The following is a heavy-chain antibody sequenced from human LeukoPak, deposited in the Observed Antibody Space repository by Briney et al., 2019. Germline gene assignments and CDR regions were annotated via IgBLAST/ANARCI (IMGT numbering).Heavy chain of an antibody. CDR3: ARQEQDIVVVVAANWFDP. CDR2: INPSGGST. CDR1: GYTFTSYY. Sequence: ASVKVCCKASGYTFTSYYMHWVRQAPGQGLEWMGIINPSGGSTSYAQKFQGRVTMTRDTSTSTVYMELSSLRSEDTAVYYCARQEQDIVVVVAANWFDPRGQGTLVTVSS. D-gene: IGHD2-15*01. V-gene: IGHV1-46*01. J-gene: IGHJ5*02.